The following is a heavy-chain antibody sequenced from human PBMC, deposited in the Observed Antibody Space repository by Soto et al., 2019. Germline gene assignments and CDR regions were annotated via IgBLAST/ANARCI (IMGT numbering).Heavy chain of an antibody. CDR2: MNPYNGDT. Sequence: QVQLVQSGAEVKKPGASVKVSCKASGYTFTTYDVNWMRQATGQGPEWLGWMNPYNGDTGSAQKFQGRVTLTRDTSMNTAYLELSSLTYEDTAVYYCARNRRETGDFDYWGQGTLVTVSS. CDR1: GYTFTTYD. V-gene: IGHV1-8*02. J-gene: IGHJ4*02. CDR3: ARNRRETGDFDY. D-gene: IGHD7-27*01.